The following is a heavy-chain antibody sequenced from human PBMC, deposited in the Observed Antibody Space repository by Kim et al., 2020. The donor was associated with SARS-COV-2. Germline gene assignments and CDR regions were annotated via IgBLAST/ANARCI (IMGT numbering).Heavy chain of an antibody. Sequence: GGSLRLSCAASGFTFSSYSMNWVRQAPGKGLEWVSSISSSSSYIYYADSVKGRFTISRDNAKNSLYLQMNSLRAEDTAVYYCARALGKITMVRPLIDYWGQGTLVTVSS. CDR3: ARALGKITMVRPLIDY. CDR2: ISSSSSYI. V-gene: IGHV3-21*01. CDR1: GFTFSSYS. D-gene: IGHD3-10*01. J-gene: IGHJ4*02.